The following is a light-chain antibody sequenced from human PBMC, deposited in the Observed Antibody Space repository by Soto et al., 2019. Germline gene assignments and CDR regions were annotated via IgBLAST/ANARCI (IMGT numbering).Light chain of an antibody. CDR1: QSVSTY. Sequence: DIQMTQSPSSLSASVGDRVTITCRASQSVSTYLNWYQQKPGKAPKLLIYGASSLQSGVPARFSGSGFGTTFNFTIDILQPEDFATYYCQQSYSAQWTFGQGTRVEFK. V-gene: IGKV1-39*01. CDR3: QQSYSAQWT. J-gene: IGKJ1*01. CDR2: GAS.